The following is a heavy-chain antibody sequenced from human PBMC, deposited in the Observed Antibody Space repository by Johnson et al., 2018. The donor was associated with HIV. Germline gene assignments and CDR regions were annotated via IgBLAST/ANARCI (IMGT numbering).Heavy chain of an antibody. CDR3: ASGVYSSSWSWDVAFDI. CDR2: INSDWSST. CDR1: EFTFSSYW. Sequence: EVLLLESGGGLVQPGGSLRLSCAASEFTFSSYWMHWVRQAPGTGLVLVSRINSDWSSTNYAGSVKCRYTISRDNDKNTLYLQMNSWRAEDTAVYYGASGVYSSSWSWDVAFDIWGQGTMVTVSS. V-gene: IGHV3-74*02. J-gene: IGHJ3*02. D-gene: IGHD6-13*01.